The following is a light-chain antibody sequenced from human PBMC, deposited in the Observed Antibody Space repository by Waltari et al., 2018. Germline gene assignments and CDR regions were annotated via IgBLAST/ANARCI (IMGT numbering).Light chain of an antibody. V-gene: IGKV3-20*01. CDR2: AAF. J-gene: IGKJ1*01. CDR3: QQYGSSPRT. Sequence: DIVLTQTPPTLSLSPGASATLTCRASHSVIGSYLAWYQQKPGQAPRLLIYAAFSRATGIPDRFSGSGSGTDFTLIISRLEPEDFAVYYCQQYGSSPRTFGQGTKVEIK. CDR1: HSVIGSY.